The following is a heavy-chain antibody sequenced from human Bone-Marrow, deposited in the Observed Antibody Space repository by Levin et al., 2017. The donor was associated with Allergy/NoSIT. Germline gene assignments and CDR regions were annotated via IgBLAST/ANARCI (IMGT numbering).Heavy chain of an antibody. V-gene: IGHV4-4*07. CDR3: ARVRFMGHFNSSGYYFDS. CDR1: GGSLFSSY. Sequence: SQTLSLTCSVSGGSLFSSYWTWIRQPAGRGLEWIGRVYGSGKTNYNPSLKSRLSMSIDTSNNHFSLTLSSVTAADTAVYYCARVRFMGHFNSSGYYFDSWGQGTQVIVSS. CDR2: VYGSGKT. D-gene: IGHD3-22*01. J-gene: IGHJ4*02.